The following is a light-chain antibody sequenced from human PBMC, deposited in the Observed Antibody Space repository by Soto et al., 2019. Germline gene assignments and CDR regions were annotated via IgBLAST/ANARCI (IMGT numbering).Light chain of an antibody. CDR1: SSDAGGYNY. CDR2: DVS. V-gene: IGLV2-14*01. J-gene: IGLJ2*01. Sequence: QSVLTQPASVSGSPGPSITISCTGTSSDAGGYNYVSWYQQHPGKAPKLMIYDVSNRPSGVSNRFSGSKSGNTASLTISGLQAEDEADYYCSSYTSSSTVVFGGGTKVTVL. CDR3: SSYTSSSTVV.